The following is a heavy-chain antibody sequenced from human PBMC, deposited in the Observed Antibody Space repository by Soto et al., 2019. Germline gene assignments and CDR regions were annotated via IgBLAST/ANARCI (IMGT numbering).Heavy chain of an antibody. V-gene: IGHV1-69*01. CDR2: IIPIFGTA. J-gene: IGHJ4*02. Sequence: QVQLAQSGAEVKKPGFSVKVSCKASGGTFSSYAISWVRQAPGQGLEWMGGIIPIFGTANYAQKFQGRVTITADESTSTAYMELSSLRSEDTAVYYCAGWGVPSSGWRVFDYWGQGTLVTVSS. CDR3: AGWGVPSSGWRVFDY. CDR1: GGTFSSYA. D-gene: IGHD6-19*01.